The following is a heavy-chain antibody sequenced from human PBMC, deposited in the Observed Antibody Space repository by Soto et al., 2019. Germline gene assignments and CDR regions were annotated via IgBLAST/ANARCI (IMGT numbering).Heavy chain of an antibody. CDR3: ARGDQLPPRTTGYYYYGMDV. CDR1: GYTFTSYY. Sequence: GASVKVSCKTSGYTFTSYYMHWVRQAPGQGLEWMGIINPSGGSTSYAQKFQGRVTMTRDTSTSTVYMELSSLRSEDTAVYYCARGDQLPPRTTGYYYYGMDVWGQGTTVTVSS. V-gene: IGHV1-46*01. CDR2: INPSGGST. J-gene: IGHJ6*02. D-gene: IGHD2-2*01.